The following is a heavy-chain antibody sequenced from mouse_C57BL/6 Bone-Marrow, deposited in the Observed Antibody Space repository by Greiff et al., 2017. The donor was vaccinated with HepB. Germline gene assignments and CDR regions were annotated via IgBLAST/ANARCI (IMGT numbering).Heavy chain of an antibody. CDR2: INSDGGST. V-gene: IGHV5-2*01. D-gene: IGHD1-1*01. Sequence: EVKLVESGGGLVQPGESLKLSCESYEYAFPCHDMSWVRKTPEKRLELVAAINSDGGSTYYPDTMERRFIISRDNTKKTLYLQMSSLRSEDTALYYCARQNGSRADYFDYWGQGTTLTVSS. CDR3: ARQNGSRADYFDY. J-gene: IGHJ2*01. CDR1: EYAFPCHD.